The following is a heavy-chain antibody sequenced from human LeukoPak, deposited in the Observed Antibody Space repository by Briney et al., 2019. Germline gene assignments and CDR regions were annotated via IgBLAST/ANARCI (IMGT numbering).Heavy chain of an antibody. CDR1: GYTFTGYY. CDR3: ARVLNNLYSSGWHTLFDY. Sequence: GASVKVSCKASGYTFTGYYMHWVRQAPGQGLEWMGWINPNSGGANYAQKFQGRVTMTRDTSISTAYMELSRLRSDDTAVYYCARVLNNLYSSGWHTLFDYWGQGTLVTVSS. CDR2: INPNSGGA. J-gene: IGHJ4*02. V-gene: IGHV1-2*02. D-gene: IGHD6-19*01.